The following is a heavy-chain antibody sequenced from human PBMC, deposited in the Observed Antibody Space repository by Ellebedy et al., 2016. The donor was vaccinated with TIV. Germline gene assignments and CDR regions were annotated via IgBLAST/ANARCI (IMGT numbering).Heavy chain of an antibody. J-gene: IGHJ6*03. Sequence: SETLSLTXNVSGASISSSYWTWIRQPPGKGLEWIGHIFSSGDTNYNPSLKSRVTISRDTSKNEVSLRLTSVTAADTAVYYCARIPRPYYYYMDVWGRGTTVTVS. D-gene: IGHD6-6*01. CDR1: GASISSSY. CDR2: IFSSGDT. V-gene: IGHV4-59*01. CDR3: ARIPRPYYYYMDV.